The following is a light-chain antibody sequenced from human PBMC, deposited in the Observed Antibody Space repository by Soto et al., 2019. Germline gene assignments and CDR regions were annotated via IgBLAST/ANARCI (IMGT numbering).Light chain of an antibody. J-gene: IGKJ1*01. CDR3: QPYRNWPRT. Sequence: DIVMTQSPATLSLSPGERATLSCRASQSVNSDLVWYQQKPGQAPRLLIYGASTRATGFPARFSGSGSGTEFTLTIRSLQSEDFAVYYCQPYRNWPRTFGQGTKVEIK. CDR1: QSVNSD. CDR2: GAS. V-gene: IGKV3-15*01.